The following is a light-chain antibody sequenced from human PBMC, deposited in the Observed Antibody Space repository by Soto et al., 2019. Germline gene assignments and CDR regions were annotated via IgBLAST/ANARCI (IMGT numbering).Light chain of an antibody. V-gene: IGLV3-1*01. J-gene: IGLJ2*01. Sequence: SYELTQPLSVSVSPGRTASITCSGDNLGKKYVSWYQQKPGQAPVVAIYQDNKRPSGIPERISGSNSGNTATLTIGGTQAVDEADYYCQAWDSSTVLFGGGTQLTVL. CDR3: QAWDSSTVL. CDR1: NLGKKY. CDR2: QDN.